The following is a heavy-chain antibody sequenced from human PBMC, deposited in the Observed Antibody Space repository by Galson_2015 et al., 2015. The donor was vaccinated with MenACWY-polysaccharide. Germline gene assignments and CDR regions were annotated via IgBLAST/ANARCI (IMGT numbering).Heavy chain of an antibody. J-gene: IGHJ4*03. CDR1: GFSLSPTGMR. D-gene: IGHD6-13*01. Sequence: PALVKPTQTLTLPCTFSGFSLSPTGMRVSWIRQPPGKALEWLARIDWNDGKFYSTSLKTRLTISKDTSKNQVVLTMSNMDPVDTATYYCTRTAAAGQGYFDYWGQGTQVTVSS. V-gene: IGHV2-70*04. CDR3: TRTAAAGQGYFDY. CDR2: IDWNDGK.